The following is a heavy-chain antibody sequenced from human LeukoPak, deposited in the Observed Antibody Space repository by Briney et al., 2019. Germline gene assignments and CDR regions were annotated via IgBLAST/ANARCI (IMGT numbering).Heavy chain of an antibody. J-gene: IGHJ3*02. D-gene: IGHD3-10*01. V-gene: IGHV3-21*01. Sequence: PGGSLRLSCAASGFTFSSYSMHWVRQAPGKGLEWVSSISSSTTYIYYADSVKGRFTISRDNAENSLYLQMHSLRAEDTAVYYCARDRELLWFRELLRCDAFDIWGQGTMVTVSS. CDR1: GFTFSSYS. CDR2: ISSSTTYI. CDR3: ARDRELLWFRELLRCDAFDI.